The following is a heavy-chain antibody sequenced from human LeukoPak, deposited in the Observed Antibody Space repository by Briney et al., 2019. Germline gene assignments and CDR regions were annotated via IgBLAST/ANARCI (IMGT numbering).Heavy chain of an antibody. Sequence: GGSLRLSCAASGFTFSNYNMNWVRQAPGKGLEWVSVISSSSRYMYYADSVKGRFTISRDNAKNSLYLQMNSLRAEDTAVYYCARVSTAVSLAIDYWGQGTLVTVSS. J-gene: IGHJ4*02. D-gene: IGHD6-13*01. CDR3: ARVSTAVSLAIDY. CDR2: ISSSSRYM. V-gene: IGHV3-21*06. CDR1: GFTFSNYN.